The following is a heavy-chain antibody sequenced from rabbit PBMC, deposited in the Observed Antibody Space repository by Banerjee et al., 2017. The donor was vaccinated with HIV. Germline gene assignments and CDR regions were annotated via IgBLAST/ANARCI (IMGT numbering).Heavy chain of an antibody. Sequence: QQQLKETGGGLVQPGGSLTLTCKASGFSLSSYHMSWVRQAPGKGLEWLACIYTGSSGNTAYASWAKGRFTISKTSSTTVTLQMTSLTAADTATYFCARSAGTGDYGYFNLWGQGTLVTVS. CDR1: GFSLSSYHM. J-gene: IGHJ4*01. V-gene: IGHV1S45*01. CDR2: IYTGSSGNT. CDR3: ARSAGTGDYGYFNL. D-gene: IGHD8-1*01.